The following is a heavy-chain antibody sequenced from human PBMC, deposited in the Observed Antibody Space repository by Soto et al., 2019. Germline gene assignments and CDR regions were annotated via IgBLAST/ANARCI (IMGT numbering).Heavy chain of an antibody. V-gene: IGHV1-2*04. CDR2: INPNSGGT. CDR1: GYTFTGYY. J-gene: IGHJ6*03. Sequence: QVQLVPSGAEVKKPGASVTVSCKASGYTFTGYYMHWVRQAPGQGLEWMGWINPNSGGTNYAQKFQGWVTMTRDTSISNAYMELSMLRSDDTAVYYCARGRIGYCSSTICYEADWRADADYSYYYMDVWCKWTTVTVSS. CDR3: ARGRIGYCSSTICYEADWRADADYSYYYMDV. D-gene: IGHD2-2*01.